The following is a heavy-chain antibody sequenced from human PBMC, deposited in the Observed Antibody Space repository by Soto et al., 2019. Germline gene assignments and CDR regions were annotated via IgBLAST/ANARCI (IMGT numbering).Heavy chain of an antibody. V-gene: IGHV4-59*08. J-gene: IGHJ4*02. CDR2: IYYAVST. Sequence: SETLSLTCTNSGGSMISYYWSWIRQPPGRRLEWICFIYYAVSTKYNPSLNSRVTISVDTSKNQFSLKMTSVTAADTAVYYCARSHIVPRLLMYPYDYWGQGTLVTVSS. CDR3: ARSHIVPRLLMYPYDY. D-gene: IGHD6-6*01. CDR1: GGSMISYY.